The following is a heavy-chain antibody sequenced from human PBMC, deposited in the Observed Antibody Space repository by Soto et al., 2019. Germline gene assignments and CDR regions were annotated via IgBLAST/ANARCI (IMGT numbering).Heavy chain of an antibody. CDR3: ARDGSSSSSGGALGV. J-gene: IGHJ6*02. D-gene: IGHD6-6*01. CDR2: IIPIFGTA. Sequence: SVKVSCKASGGTFSSYAISWVRQAPGQGLEWVGGIIPIFGTANYAQKFQGRVTITADESTSTAYMELSSLRSEDTAVYYCARDGSSSSSGGALGVWGQGTTVTVSS. CDR1: GGTFSSYA. V-gene: IGHV1-69*13.